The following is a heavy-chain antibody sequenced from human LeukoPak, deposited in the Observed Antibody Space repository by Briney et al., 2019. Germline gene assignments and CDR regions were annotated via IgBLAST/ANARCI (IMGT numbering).Heavy chain of an antibody. V-gene: IGHV3-23*01. CDR2: ITTSDGNT. J-gene: IGHJ4*02. CDR1: GFTFSSYT. Sequence: PGVSLRLSCAASGFTFSSYTMSWVRQAPGKGLEWVSTITTSDGNTYYADSVKGRFTVSRDNSKNTLFLQMNSLRAEDTAVYYCAKDGGLWVSAHWGDSWGRGTLVTVFS. D-gene: IGHD7-27*01. CDR3: AKDGGLWVSAHWGDS.